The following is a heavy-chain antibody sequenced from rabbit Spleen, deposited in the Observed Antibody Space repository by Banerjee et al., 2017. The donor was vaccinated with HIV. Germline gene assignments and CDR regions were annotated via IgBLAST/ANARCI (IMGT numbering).Heavy chain of an antibody. CDR1: GVSFSSSSY. J-gene: IGHJ2*01. CDR3: ARNYVNAFDP. V-gene: IGHV1S40*01. CDR2: IDTGSSGFT. Sequence: QSLEESGGDLVKPGASLTLTCTASGVSFSSSSYMCWVRQAPGKGLEWIACIDTGSSGFTYFATWAKGRFTCSKASSTTVTLKMTSLTAADTATYFCARNYVNAFDPWGPGTLVTVS. D-gene: IGHD1-1*01.